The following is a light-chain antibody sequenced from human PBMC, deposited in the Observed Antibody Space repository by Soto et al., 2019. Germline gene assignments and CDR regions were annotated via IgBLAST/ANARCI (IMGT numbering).Light chain of an antibody. Sequence: DIPMTQSPSSLSASVGDRVTIICQASQDINNYLNWYRQKPGQAPKLLIYDSSNLEIGVPSRFSGSGYGTRFSFTISSLQAEDIATYYCQQFDNLPFTFGQGKRREIK. CDR3: QQFDNLPFT. CDR2: DSS. V-gene: IGKV1-33*01. J-gene: IGKJ5*01. CDR1: QDINNY.